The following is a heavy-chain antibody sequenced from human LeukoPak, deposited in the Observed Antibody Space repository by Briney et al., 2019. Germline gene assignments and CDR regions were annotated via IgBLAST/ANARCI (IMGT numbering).Heavy chain of an antibody. CDR3: AKDAAYYYDSSGYSRFDY. V-gene: IGHV3-23*01. Sequence: GGSLRLSCAASGFTFSSYSMNWVRQAPGKGLEWVSAISGSGGSTYYADSVKGRFTISRDNSKNTLYLQMNSLRAEDTAVYYCAKDAAYYYDSSGYSRFDYWGQGTLVTVSS. J-gene: IGHJ4*02. CDR2: ISGSGGST. D-gene: IGHD3-22*01. CDR1: GFTFSSYS.